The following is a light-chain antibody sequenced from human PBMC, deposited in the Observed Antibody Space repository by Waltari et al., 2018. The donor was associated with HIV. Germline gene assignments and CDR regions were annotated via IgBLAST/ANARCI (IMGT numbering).Light chain of an antibody. CDR1: QSLTSNY. CDR3: QQYGSAPLT. Sequence: EIVLTQSPGTLSLSPGERATLSCRASQSLTSNYLAWYQQKPGQAPRLLIYGASSRATGIPDRVSGRGSGTDFTLTISRLEPEDFAVYYCQQYGSAPLTFGGGTKVEIK. V-gene: IGKV3-20*01. J-gene: IGKJ4*01. CDR2: GAS.